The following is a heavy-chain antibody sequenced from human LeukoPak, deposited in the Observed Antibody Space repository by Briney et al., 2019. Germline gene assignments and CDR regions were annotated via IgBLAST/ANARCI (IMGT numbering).Heavy chain of an antibody. V-gene: IGHV3-7*03. D-gene: IGHD6-19*01. J-gene: IGHJ4*02. CDR1: GFTLSRFW. CDR2: IKQDGSEK. Sequence: GRTLRLSRAVSGFTLSRFWVNWVPETPGKGREGGTNIKQDGSEKYHMDSLKGRFTIPRDNAKNSLCLEMNLLRAQDTTVYYCTRDRRYSSALNADWGQRTLVTVPS. CDR3: TRDRRYSSALNAD.